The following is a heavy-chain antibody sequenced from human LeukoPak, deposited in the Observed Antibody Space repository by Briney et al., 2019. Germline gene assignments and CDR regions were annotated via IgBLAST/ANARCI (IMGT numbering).Heavy chain of an antibody. CDR2: IYSGGST. D-gene: IGHD6-13*01. J-gene: IGHJ4*02. Sequence: GGSPRLSCAASGFTVSSNYMSWVRQAPGKGLEWVSVIYSGGSTYYADSVKGRFTISRDNSKNTLYLQMNSLRAEDTAVYYCARGIAAAGTSDYWGQGTLVTVSS. CDR1: GFTVSSNY. V-gene: IGHV3-66*01. CDR3: ARGIAAAGTSDY.